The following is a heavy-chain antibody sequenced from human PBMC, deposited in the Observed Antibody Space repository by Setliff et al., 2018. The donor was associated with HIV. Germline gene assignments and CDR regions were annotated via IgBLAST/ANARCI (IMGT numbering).Heavy chain of an antibody. V-gene: IGHV1-69*06. CDR1: GGTFSSYA. J-gene: IGHJ4*02. CDR2: IIPLFGTT. D-gene: IGHD6-19*01. Sequence: SVKVSCKASGGTFSSYAISWVRQSPGQGLEWMGRIIPLFGTTNYAEKFQGKVTITADKSTSTAYMELSSLRSEDTAVYYCARHSRGWYRGVDYWGQGTLVTVSS. CDR3: ARHSRGWYRGVDY.